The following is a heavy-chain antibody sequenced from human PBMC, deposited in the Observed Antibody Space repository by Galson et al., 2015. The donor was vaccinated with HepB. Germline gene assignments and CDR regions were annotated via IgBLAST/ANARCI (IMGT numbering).Heavy chain of an antibody. J-gene: IGHJ6*02. CDR2: IWYDGNNK. CDR3: ARSVYQLPPPVRFGMDV. D-gene: IGHD2-2*01. CDR1: RFTFSSYG. Sequence: SLRLSCAASRFTFSSYGMHWVRQAPGKGLEWVAFIWYDGNNKYYADSVKGRFTISRDNSKNTLCLQMNSLRVDDTAVYYCARSVYQLPPPVRFGMDVWGQGTTVTVSS. V-gene: IGHV3-33*01.